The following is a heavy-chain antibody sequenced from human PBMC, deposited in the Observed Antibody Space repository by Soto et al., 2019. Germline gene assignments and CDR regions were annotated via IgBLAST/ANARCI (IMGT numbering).Heavy chain of an antibody. CDR2: ISYDGSNK. CDR1: GFTFSSYA. D-gene: IGHD6-19*01. Sequence: QVQLVESGGGVVQPGRSLRLSCAASGFTFSSYAMHWVRQAPGKGLEWVAVISYDGSNKYYADSVKGRFTISRDNSKNTLYLQMNSLRAEDTAVYYCARGRGSGWPYWYFDLWGRGTLVTVSS. CDR3: ARGRGSGWPYWYFDL. J-gene: IGHJ2*01. V-gene: IGHV3-30-3*01.